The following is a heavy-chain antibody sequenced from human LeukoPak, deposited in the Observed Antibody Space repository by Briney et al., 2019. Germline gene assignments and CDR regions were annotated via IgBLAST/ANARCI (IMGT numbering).Heavy chain of an antibody. CDR2: ISGSGGST. V-gene: IGHV3-23*01. CDR3: AKGGRAAHYFDY. D-gene: IGHD2-15*01. Sequence: GGSLGLSCAASGFTFSSYAMSWVRQAPGKGLEWVSAISGSGGSTYYADSVKGRFTISRDNSKNTLYLQMNSLRAEDTAVYYCAKGGRAAHYFDYWGQGTLVTVSS. CDR1: GFTFSSYA. J-gene: IGHJ4*02.